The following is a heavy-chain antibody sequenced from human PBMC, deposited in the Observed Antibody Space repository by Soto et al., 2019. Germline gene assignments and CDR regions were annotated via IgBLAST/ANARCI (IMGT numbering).Heavy chain of an antibody. Sequence: EVQLVESGGGLVQPGRSLRLSCTVSGVIFGDYAMSWFRQAPGRWLEWVGFIRTRAYGGTTEYAASVKGRVTISRDDSKSIAYLQMDSLKTEDTAVYYCTKGYCSSSSCNTFDYWGQGTLVTVSS. J-gene: IGHJ4*02. CDR2: IRTRAYGGTT. V-gene: IGHV3-49*03. D-gene: IGHD2-2*02. CDR1: GVIFGDYA. CDR3: TKGYCSSSSCNTFDY.